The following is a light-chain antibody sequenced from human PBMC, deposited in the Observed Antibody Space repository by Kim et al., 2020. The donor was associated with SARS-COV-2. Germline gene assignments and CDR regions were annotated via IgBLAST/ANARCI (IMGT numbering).Light chain of an antibody. V-gene: IGKV3-20*01. CDR3: QQYEGSSKT. CDR2: AAS. J-gene: IGKJ1*01. Sequence: LSSGERATLSCRASQSLSSNSLAWYQQKPGQAPRLLIYAASSRATGIPDRFSGSGSGTDFTLTISRLEPEDFAMYYCQQYEGSSKTFGHGTKVEI. CDR1: QSLSSNS.